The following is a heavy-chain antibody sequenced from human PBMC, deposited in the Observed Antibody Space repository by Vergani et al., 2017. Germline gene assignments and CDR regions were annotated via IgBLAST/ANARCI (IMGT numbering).Heavy chain of an antibody. V-gene: IGHV4-39*01. Sequence: QLQLQESGPRLVKPSETLSLTCSLSGMSISNNNYYWGWIRQPPGKGLEWIASIYYSGGTYYNPSLKSRVTMSVDTSKNQFSLKLSSVTAADTAVYFCARHSTVEWLVKLGWIDPWGQGILVTVSS. D-gene: IGHD6-19*01. CDR1: GMSISNNNYY. CDR2: IYYSGGT. J-gene: IGHJ5*02. CDR3: ARHSTVEWLVKLGWIDP.